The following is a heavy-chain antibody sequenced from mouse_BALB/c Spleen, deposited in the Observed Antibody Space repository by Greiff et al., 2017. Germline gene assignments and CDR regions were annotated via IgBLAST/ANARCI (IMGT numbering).Heavy chain of an antibody. V-gene: IGHV5-17*02. CDR3: ARNYDYPYYAMDY. Sequence: EVNVVESGGGLVQPGGSRKLSCAASGFTFSSFGMHWVRQAPEKGLEWVAYISSGSSTIYYADTVKGRFTISRDNPKNTLFLQMTSLRSEDTAMYYCARNYDYPYYAMDYWGQGTAVTVSS. J-gene: IGHJ4*01. CDR2: ISSGSSTI. D-gene: IGHD2-4*01. CDR1: GFTFSSFG.